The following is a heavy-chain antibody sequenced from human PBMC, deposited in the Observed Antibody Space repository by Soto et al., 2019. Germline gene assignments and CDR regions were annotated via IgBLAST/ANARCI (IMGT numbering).Heavy chain of an antibody. J-gene: IGHJ4*02. CDR1: GFTFSDSW. V-gene: IGHV3-7*03. CDR3: AKDLRSTAWYSISFFDY. Sequence: EVQLVESGGGLVQPGGSLRLSCTASGFTFSDSWMTWVRQAPGKGLEWVARIKPDESEKKYADSVKGRFSISRDNAKNSLYLQMNSLKPEDTALYYCAKDLRSTAWYSISFFDYWGQGALVTVSS. D-gene: IGHD6-13*01. CDR2: IKPDESEK.